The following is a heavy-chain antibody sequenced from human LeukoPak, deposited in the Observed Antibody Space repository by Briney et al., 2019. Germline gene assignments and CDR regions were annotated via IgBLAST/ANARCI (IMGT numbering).Heavy chain of an antibody. CDR3: AKALVLNVYAPIC. J-gene: IGHJ4*02. D-gene: IGHD2-8*01. CDR1: GFTFNSYA. Sequence: GGSLRLSCAASGFTFNSYAMTWVRQAPGKGLEWVSVISGSGNNAYYADSVKGRFTISRDNSKNTLYLQMNSLRDEDTAVYYCAKALVLNVYAPICWGQGTLVTVSS. CDR2: ISGSGNNA. V-gene: IGHV3-23*01.